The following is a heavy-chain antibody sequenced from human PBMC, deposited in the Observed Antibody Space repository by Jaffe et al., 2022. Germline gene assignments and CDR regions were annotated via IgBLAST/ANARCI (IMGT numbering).Heavy chain of an antibody. CDR1: GFTFSSYG. Sequence: QVQLVESGGGVVQPGRSLRLSCAASGFTFSSYGMHWVRQAPGKGLEWVAVISYDGSNKYYADSVKGRFTISRDNSKNTLYLQMNSLRAEDTAVYYCAKEEAQSCSGGSCLFDYWGQGTLVTVSS. J-gene: IGHJ4*02. CDR3: AKEEAQSCSGGSCLFDY. CDR2: ISYDGSNK. V-gene: IGHV3-30*18. D-gene: IGHD2-15*01.